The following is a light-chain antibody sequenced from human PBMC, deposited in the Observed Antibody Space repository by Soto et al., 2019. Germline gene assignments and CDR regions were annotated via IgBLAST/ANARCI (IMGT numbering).Light chain of an antibody. Sequence: EIVMTQSPATLSLSPGERATLSCRAIQSVSSSYLSWYQQKPGQAPRRVIYGASTRATGIPARFSGSGSGTHFTLTIGSLQPEDFPAYYCQQDYNLSYTFGQGTKLEIK. CDR3: QQDYNLSYT. V-gene: IGKV3D-7*01. CDR1: QSVSSSY. J-gene: IGKJ2*01. CDR2: GAS.